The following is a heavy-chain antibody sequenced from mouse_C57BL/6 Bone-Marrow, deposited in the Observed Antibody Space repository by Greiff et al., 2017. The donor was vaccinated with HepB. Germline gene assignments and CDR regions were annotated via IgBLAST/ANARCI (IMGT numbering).Heavy chain of an antibody. V-gene: IGHV1-26*01. CDR1: GYTFTDYY. CDR3: ARSDSSFYYFDY. J-gene: IGHJ2*01. Sequence: VQLQQSGPELVKPGASVKISCKASGYTFTDYYMNWVKQSHGKSLEWIGDINPNNGGTSYNQKFKGKATLTVDKSSSTAYMELRSLTSEDSAVYYCARSDSSFYYFDYWGQGTTLTVSS. D-gene: IGHD3-2*01. CDR2: INPNNGGT.